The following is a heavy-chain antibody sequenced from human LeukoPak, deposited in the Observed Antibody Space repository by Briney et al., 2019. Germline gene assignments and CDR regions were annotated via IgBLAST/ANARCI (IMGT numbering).Heavy chain of an antibody. CDR3: ARDRGSSWFADY. D-gene: IGHD6-13*01. CDR1: RYIFTSYY. J-gene: IGHJ4*02. V-gene: IGHV1-2*02. Sequence: ASVKVSCEASRYIFTSYYIHWVRQAPGQGLEWMGWINPNNGGTKYAQRFRGRVTMTSDTSISTAYMELSRLRSDDTAIYYCARDRGSSWFADYWGQGSLVTVSS. CDR2: INPNNGGT.